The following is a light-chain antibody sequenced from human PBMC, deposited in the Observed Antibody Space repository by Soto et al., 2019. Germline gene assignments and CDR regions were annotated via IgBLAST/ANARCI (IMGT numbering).Light chain of an antibody. J-gene: IGLJ3*02. Sequence: QSALTQPASVSGSPGQSITISCTGTSSDVGGYNYVSWYQQHPRKAPKLMIYEVSNRPSGVSNRFSGSKSGNTASLTISGLQAEDEADHYCSSYTSSSTWVFGGGTQLTVL. CDR3: SSYTSSSTWV. CDR2: EVS. V-gene: IGLV2-14*01. CDR1: SSDVGGYNY.